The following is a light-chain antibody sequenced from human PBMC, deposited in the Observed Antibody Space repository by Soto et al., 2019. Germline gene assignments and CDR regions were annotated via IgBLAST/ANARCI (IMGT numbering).Light chain of an antibody. CDR1: SSNIGAGYD. J-gene: IGLJ1*01. Sequence: QSVLTQPPSVSWAPGQRVTIACTGSSSNIGAGYDVHWYQQLPGTAPKLLIYGNSNRPSGVPDRFSGSKSGTSASLAITGLQAEDEADYYCQSYDSSLSGYYVFGTGTKVTXL. CDR2: GNS. CDR3: QSYDSSLSGYYV. V-gene: IGLV1-40*01.